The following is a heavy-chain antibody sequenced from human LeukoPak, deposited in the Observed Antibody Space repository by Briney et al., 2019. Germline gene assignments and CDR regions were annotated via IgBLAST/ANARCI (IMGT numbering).Heavy chain of an antibody. CDR2: ISDSGGST. V-gene: IGHV3-64*04. Sequence: GGSLRLSCSASGFPFSSYAMHWVRQAPGKGLEYVSAISDSGGSTYYADSVKGRFTISRDNSKNTLYLQMNSLRAEDTAVYYCARASGYSGSRRWFDPWGQGTLVTVSS. CDR1: GFPFSSYA. CDR3: ARASGYSGSRRWFDP. J-gene: IGHJ5*02. D-gene: IGHD5-12*01.